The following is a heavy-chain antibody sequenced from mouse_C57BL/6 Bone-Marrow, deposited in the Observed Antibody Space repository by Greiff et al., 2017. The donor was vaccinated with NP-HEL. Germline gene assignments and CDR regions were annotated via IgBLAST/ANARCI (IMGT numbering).Heavy chain of an antibody. Sequence: VQLQESGPGLVKPSQSLFLTCSITGFPITSGYYWIWIRQSPGKPLEWMGYITHSGETFYNPSLQSPISITRETSKNQFFLQLNSVTTEDTAMYYCAGDSSGYGDVDYWGHVPTLTVPS. V-gene: IGHV12-3*01. J-gene: IGHJ2*01. CDR2: ITHSGET. CDR1: GFPITSGYY. D-gene: IGHD3-2*02. CDR3: AGDSSGYGDVDY.